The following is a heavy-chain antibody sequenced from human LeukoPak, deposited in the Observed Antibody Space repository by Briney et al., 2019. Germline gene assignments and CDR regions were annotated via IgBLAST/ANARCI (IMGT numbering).Heavy chain of an antibody. J-gene: IGHJ6*03. D-gene: IGHD6-13*01. CDR1: GYTFTSYG. CDR3: ARGIAAPPFGYYYMDV. V-gene: IGHV1-18*03. CDR2: ISAYNGNT. Sequence: GASVKVSCKASGYTFTSYGISWVRQAPGQGLEWMGWISAYNGNTNYAQKLQGRVTMTTDTSTSTAYMELSSLRSEDMAVYYCARGIAAPPFGYYYMDVWGKGTTVTVSS.